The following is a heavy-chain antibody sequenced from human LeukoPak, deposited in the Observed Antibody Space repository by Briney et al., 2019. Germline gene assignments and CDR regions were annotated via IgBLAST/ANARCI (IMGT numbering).Heavy chain of an antibody. CDR2: IYSGGST. Sequence: GGSLRLSCAASGFTVSSNYMSWVRQTPGKGLEWVSVIYSGGSTYYADSVKGRFTISRDNSKNTLYLQMNSLRAEDTAVYYCAREAVRGDTATLKGAMGYWGQGTLVTVSS. V-gene: IGHV3-53*01. CDR1: GFTVSSNY. D-gene: IGHD5-18*01. J-gene: IGHJ4*02. CDR3: AREAVRGDTATLKGAMGY.